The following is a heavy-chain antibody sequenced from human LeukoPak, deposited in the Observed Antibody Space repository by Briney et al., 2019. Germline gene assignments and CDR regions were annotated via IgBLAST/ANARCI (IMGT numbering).Heavy chain of an antibody. CDR3: ARDLRSNWYNWNDVYY. V-gene: IGHV3-23*01. D-gene: IGHD1-20*01. J-gene: IGHJ4*02. CDR2: ISVSGNT. CDR1: GFTLSSYA. Sequence: GGSLRLSCAASGFTLSSYAMSWVRQAPGKGLEWVSAISVSGNTYHADSVKGRFTISRDNAKNTLYLQMNSLRAEDTAVYYCARDLRSNWYNWNDVYYWGQGTLVTVSS.